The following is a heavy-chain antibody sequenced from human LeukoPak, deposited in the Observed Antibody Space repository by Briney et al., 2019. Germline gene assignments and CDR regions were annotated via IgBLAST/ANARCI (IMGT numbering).Heavy chain of an antibody. CDR2: IYPGDSGT. D-gene: IGHD3-22*01. V-gene: IGHV5-51*01. Sequence: GESLQISCKGSGYSFTNFWIGWVRQMPGKGLEWMGIIYPGDSGTRYSPSFQGQVTISADKSISTAYLQWRSLKASDTAIYYCARGSDSSGYLFDYWGQGTLVTVSS. CDR3: ARGSDSSGYLFDY. J-gene: IGHJ4*02. CDR1: GYSFTNFW.